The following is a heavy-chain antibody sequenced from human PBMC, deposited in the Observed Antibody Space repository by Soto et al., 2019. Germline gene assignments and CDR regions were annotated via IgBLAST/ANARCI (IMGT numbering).Heavy chain of an antibody. CDR2: IFWNDDE. CDR3: AHSRVFDWFDP. CDR1: GFSLSSSEVG. Sequence: SGPTLVNPTQTLTLTCTFSGFSLSSSEVGVGWIRQPPGKALEWLALIFWNDDERYNPSLKSRLTITKDISKSQVVLTMTNMDPVDTATYYCAHSRVFDWFDPWGQGTLVTVSS. D-gene: IGHD6-13*01. V-gene: IGHV2-5*01. J-gene: IGHJ5*02.